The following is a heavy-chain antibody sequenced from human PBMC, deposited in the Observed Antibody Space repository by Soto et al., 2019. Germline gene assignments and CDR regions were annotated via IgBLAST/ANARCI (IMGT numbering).Heavy chain of an antibody. CDR2: IKRDGTET. CDR1: GFTFSRYG. CDR3: ARGDPPRITGMDSFDI. V-gene: IGHV3-7*01. Sequence: GGSLRLSCAASGFTFSRYGMNWVRQAPGKGLEWVANIKRDGTETNYVDSAKGRFTISRDNARNSLYLQMDSLRAEDTAVYYCARGDPPRITGMDSFDIWGQGTMVTVSS. D-gene: IGHD5-12*01. J-gene: IGHJ3*02.